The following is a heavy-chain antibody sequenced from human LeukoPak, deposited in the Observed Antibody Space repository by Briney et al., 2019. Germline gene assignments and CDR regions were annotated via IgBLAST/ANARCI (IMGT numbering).Heavy chain of an antibody. CDR1: GFTVSSNY. CDR2: IYSGGST. V-gene: IGHV3-66*01. Sequence: PGGSLRLSCAASGFTVSSNYMSWVRQAPGKGLEWVPVIYSGGSTYYADSVKGRFTISRDNSKNTLYLQMNSLRAEDTAVYYCARGYCSSTSCYRYYYGMDVWGQGTTVTVSS. D-gene: IGHD2-2*01. J-gene: IGHJ6*02. CDR3: ARGYCSSTSCYRYYYGMDV.